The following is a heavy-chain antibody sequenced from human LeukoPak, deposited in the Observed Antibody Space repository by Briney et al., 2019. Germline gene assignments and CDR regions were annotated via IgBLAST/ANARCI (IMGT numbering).Heavy chain of an antibody. CDR3: AKVRGIAAAGPYYYYYMDV. CDR2: INPNSGGT. CDR1: GYTFTGYY. J-gene: IGHJ6*03. V-gene: IGHV1-2*02. D-gene: IGHD6-13*01. Sequence: ASVKVSCKASGYTFTGYYMHWVRQAPGQGLEWMGWINPNSGGTNYAQKFQGRVTMTRDTSISTAYMELSRLRSDDTAVYYCAKVRGIAAAGPYYYYYMDVWGKGTTVTVSS.